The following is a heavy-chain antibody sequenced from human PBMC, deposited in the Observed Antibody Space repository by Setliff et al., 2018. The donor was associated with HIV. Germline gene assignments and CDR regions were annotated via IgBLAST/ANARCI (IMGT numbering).Heavy chain of an antibody. V-gene: IGHV4-31*03. CDR1: GDSINTDGLY. D-gene: IGHD3-10*01. J-gene: IGHJ5*02. Sequence: PSETLSLTCTVSGDSINTDGLYWTWIRQRPATGLEWIGYIHYNGITYYNPSLESRVSISVDLSKNQFSLKLNSVTVADTAVYYCARTKGGSKHGSFWDSWGQGILVTVSS. CDR2: IHYNGIT. CDR3: ARTKGGSKHGSFWDS.